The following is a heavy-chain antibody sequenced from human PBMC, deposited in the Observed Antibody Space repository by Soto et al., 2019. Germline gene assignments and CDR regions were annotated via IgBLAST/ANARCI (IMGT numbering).Heavy chain of an antibody. V-gene: IGHV4-59*08. CDR3: ARRYGGTFDY. Sequence: QVQLQESGPGLVKPSETLSLTCTVSGGSISSYYWSWIRQPPGKGLEWIGYIYYSGSTNYNPSLKSRVTISVDTSKNQFSLKLSSVTAADTAVYYCARRYGGTFDYWGQGILVTVSS. J-gene: IGHJ4*02. D-gene: IGHD2-15*01. CDR1: GGSISSYY. CDR2: IYYSGST.